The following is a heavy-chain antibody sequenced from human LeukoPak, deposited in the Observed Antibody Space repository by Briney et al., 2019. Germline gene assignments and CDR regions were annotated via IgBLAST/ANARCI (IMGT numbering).Heavy chain of an antibody. J-gene: IGHJ5*02. Sequence: GESLKISCKGSGYSFTSYWISWVRQVPGKGLEWMGRIDPSDSYTNYSPSFQGHVTISADKSISTAYLQWSSLKASDTAMYYCARLAKYCSSTSCYWWFDPWGQGTLVTVSS. D-gene: IGHD2-2*01. CDR2: IDPSDSYT. CDR1: GYSFTSYW. CDR3: ARLAKYCSSTSCYWWFDP. V-gene: IGHV5-10-1*01.